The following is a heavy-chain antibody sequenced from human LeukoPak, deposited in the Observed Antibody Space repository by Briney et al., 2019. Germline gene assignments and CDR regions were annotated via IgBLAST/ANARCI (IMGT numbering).Heavy chain of an antibody. CDR2: IYYSGST. D-gene: IGHD6-13*01. V-gene: IGHV4-39*01. CDR3: GGGYSSLRGAFDI. Sequence: SETLSLTCTVSGGSISSSSYYWGWIRQPPGKGLEWIGSIYYSGSTYYNPSLKSRVTISVDTSKNQFSLKLSSVTAADTAVYYCGGGYSSLRGAFDIWGQGTMVTVSS. J-gene: IGHJ3*02. CDR1: GGSISSSSYY.